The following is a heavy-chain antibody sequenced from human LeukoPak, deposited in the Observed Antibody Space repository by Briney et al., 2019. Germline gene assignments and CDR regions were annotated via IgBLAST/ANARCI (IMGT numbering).Heavy chain of an antibody. Sequence: PGGSLRLSCAASGFTFDDYAMHWVRQAPGKGLEWVSGISWNSGSIGYADSVKGRFTISRDNAKISLYLQMNSLRAEDTALYHCAKDKGGYCSSTSCPGYFQHWGQGTLVTVSS. CDR1: GFTFDDYA. V-gene: IGHV3-9*01. D-gene: IGHD2-2*01. CDR3: AKDKGGYCSSTSCPGYFQH. J-gene: IGHJ1*01. CDR2: ISWNSGSI.